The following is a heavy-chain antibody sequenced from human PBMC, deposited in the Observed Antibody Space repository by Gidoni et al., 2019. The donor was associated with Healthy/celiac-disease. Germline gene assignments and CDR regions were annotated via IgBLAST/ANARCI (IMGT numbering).Heavy chain of an antibody. J-gene: IGHJ5*02. V-gene: IGHV1-24*01. D-gene: IGHD6-13*01. Sequence: QVQLVQSGAEVKKPGDSVRVSCKVSGYNITELSMHWVRQAPGKGLEWMGGFDPEDGETIYAQKFQGRVTMTEDTSTDTAYMELSSLRSEDTAVYYCATDRSSSFGGWFDPWGQGTLVTVSS. CDR2: FDPEDGET. CDR3: ATDRSSSFGGWFDP. CDR1: GYNITELS.